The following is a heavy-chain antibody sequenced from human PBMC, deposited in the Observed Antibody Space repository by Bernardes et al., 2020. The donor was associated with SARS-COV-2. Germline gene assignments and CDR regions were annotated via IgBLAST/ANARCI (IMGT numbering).Heavy chain of an antibody. J-gene: IGHJ4*02. CDR1: GGSITSHY. Sequence: SETLSLTCTVSGGSITSHYWSWIRQSPGKGLEYIGYVYHSGFTNYNPSLKSRVSISLDTSRNQFSLQLNSVTAADTAVYYCASRSVFGVVDYFDFWGQGNLVIV. CDR3: ASRSVFGVVDYFDF. V-gene: IGHV4-59*11. D-gene: IGHD3-3*01. CDR2: VYHSGFT.